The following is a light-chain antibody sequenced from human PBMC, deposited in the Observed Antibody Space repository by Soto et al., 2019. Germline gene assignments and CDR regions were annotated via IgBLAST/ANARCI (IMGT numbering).Light chain of an antibody. Sequence: NFMLTQPHSVSESPGKTVTISCTRSSGSIASNYVQWYQQRPGSAPTTVIYEDNQRPSGVPDRFSGSIDSSSNSASLTISGRKTEYEADYYCQAYDSSNHVVFGGGTKLTVL. CDR1: SGSIASNY. CDR2: EDN. CDR3: QAYDSSNHVV. V-gene: IGLV6-57*04. J-gene: IGLJ2*01.